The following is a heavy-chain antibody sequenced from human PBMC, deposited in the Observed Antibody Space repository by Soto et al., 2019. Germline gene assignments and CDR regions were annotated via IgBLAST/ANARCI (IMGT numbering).Heavy chain of an antibody. V-gene: IGHV4-59*12. CDR2: IYYSGST. Sequence: SETLSLTCTVSGGSISSYYWSWIRQPPGKGLEWIGYIYYSGSTYYNPSLKSRVTISLDTSKNHFSLKLTSVTAADTAVYYCARGTDTWFFALWGRGTLVTVSS. J-gene: IGHJ2*01. D-gene: IGHD3-9*01. CDR3: ARGTDTWFFAL. CDR1: GGSISSYY.